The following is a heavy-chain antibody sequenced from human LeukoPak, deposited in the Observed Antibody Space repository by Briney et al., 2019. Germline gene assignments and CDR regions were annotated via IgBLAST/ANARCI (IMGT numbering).Heavy chain of an antibody. V-gene: IGHV5-51*01. CDR3: ARLGPVTATYFFDY. Sequence: GESLKISCKGPGYMFTSYWIGWVRQMPGKGLEWMGIIYPGDSDTRYSPSFRGQVTISADKSISTAYLQWITLKASDTAMYYCARLGPVTATYFFDYWGQGTLVTVSS. D-gene: IGHD2-21*02. CDR2: IYPGDSDT. J-gene: IGHJ4*02. CDR1: GYMFTSYW.